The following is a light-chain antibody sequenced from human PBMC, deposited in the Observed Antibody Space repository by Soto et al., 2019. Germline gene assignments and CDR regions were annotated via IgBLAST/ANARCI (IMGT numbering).Light chain of an antibody. J-gene: IGKJ2*01. CDR1: QSLLHSNGYNY. Sequence: DIVMTQSPLSLPVTPGEPASISCRSSQSLLHSNGYNYLDWYLQKPGQSPQLLIYLGSNRASGVTDRFSGSGSGPDFTLKISRVEAEDVGVYYCMQALQTAVTFGQGTKLEIK. V-gene: IGKV2-28*01. CDR3: MQALQTAVT. CDR2: LGS.